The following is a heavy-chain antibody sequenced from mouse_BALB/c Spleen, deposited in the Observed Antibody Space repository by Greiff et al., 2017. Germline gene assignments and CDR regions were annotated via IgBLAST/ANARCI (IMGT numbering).Heavy chain of an antibody. V-gene: IGHV5-6-3*01. J-gene: IGHJ1*01. CDR2: INSNGGST. Sequence: DVKLVESGGGLVQPGGSLKLSCAASGFTFSSYGMSWVRQTPDKRLELVATINSNGGSTYYPDSVKGRFTISRDNAKNTLYLQMSSLKSEDTAMYYCARERTTVVERVSWYFDVWGAGTTVTVSS. D-gene: IGHD1-1*01. CDR3: ARERTTVVERVSWYFDV. CDR1: GFTFSSYG.